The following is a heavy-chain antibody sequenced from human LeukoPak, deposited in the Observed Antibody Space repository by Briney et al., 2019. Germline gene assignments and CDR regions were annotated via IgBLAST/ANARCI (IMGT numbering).Heavy chain of an antibody. V-gene: IGHV4-59*08. Sequence: PSETLSLTCTVSSGSLSTYYWSWVRQPPGEGLEWMGYIFYSGSTTYNPSLSSRLTISVDTSKNQFSLELSSVTAADTAVYYCARQGTSGSYLTGLDVWGQGTTVTVSS. CDR2: IFYSGST. J-gene: IGHJ6*02. CDR1: SGSLSTYY. D-gene: IGHD3-22*01. CDR3: ARQGTSGSYLTGLDV.